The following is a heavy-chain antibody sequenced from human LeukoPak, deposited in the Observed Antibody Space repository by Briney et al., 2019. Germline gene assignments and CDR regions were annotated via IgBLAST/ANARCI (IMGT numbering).Heavy chain of an antibody. Sequence: SETLSLTCTISGGSISSYYWSWIRQPAGKGLEWIGRIYTSGSTNYNPSLKSRVTMSVDTSKNQISLKVNSVTAADTAVYYCARESYSSSYLFDFWGQGTLVTVSS. V-gene: IGHV4-4*07. J-gene: IGHJ4*02. CDR1: GGSISSYY. D-gene: IGHD6-6*01. CDR3: ARESYSSSYLFDF. CDR2: IYTSGST.